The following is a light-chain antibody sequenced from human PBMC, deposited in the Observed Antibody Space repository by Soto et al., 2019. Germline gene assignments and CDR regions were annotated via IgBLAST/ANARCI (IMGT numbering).Light chain of an antibody. CDR2: SAS. CDR3: LQDDAYPLT. CDR1: QDIRHD. J-gene: IGKJ4*01. V-gene: IGKV1-6*01. Sequence: AIQMTQSPSSLSASVGDRVTITCRASQDIRHDLGWYQQKPGKAPKLLIYSASTLHSGVPSRFSGTGSGTDFTLTISSLQPEDFATYSCLQDDAYPLTFGGGTKVEIK.